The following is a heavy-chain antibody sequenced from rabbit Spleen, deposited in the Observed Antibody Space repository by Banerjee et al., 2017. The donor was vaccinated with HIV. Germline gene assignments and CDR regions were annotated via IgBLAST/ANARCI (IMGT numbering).Heavy chain of an antibody. D-gene: IGHD1-1*01. CDR1: GFSFSSRYW. CDR3: ARDLTGVIGWNFDF. J-gene: IGHJ4*01. CDR2: IYAGSSDST. V-gene: IGHV1S45*01. Sequence: QEQLEESGGDLVQPEGSLTLTCTASGFSFSSRYWMCWVRQAPGKGLEWIACIYAGSSDSTVYASWAKGRFTISKTSSTVDLKMTSLTAADTAIYFCARDLTGVIGWNFDFWGPGTLVTVS.